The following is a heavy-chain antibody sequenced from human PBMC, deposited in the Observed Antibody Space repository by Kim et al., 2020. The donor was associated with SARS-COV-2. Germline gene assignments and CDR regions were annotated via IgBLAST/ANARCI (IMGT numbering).Heavy chain of an antibody. CDR1: GGSISSSSYY. Sequence: SETLSLTCTVSGGSISSSSYYWGWIRQPPGKGLEWIGSIYYSGSTYYNPSLKSRVSISVDTSKNQFSLKLSSVTAADTAVYYCARVGGLTMRTPKGAFD. D-gene: IGHD3-22*01. V-gene: IGHV4-39*01. CDR3: ARVGGLTMRTPKGAFD. J-gene: IGHJ3*02. CDR2: IYYSGST.